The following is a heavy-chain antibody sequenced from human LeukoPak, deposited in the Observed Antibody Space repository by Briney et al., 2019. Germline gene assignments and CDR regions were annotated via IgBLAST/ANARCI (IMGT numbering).Heavy chain of an antibody. CDR3: ARDSKAAGTTGFGPSLDY. D-gene: IGHD1-7*01. CDR1: GGSISSGDYY. J-gene: IGHJ4*02. CDR2: IYYSGST. Sequence: SETLSLTCTVSGGSISSGDYYWSWIRQPPGKGLEWIGYIYYSGSTYYNPSLKSRVTISVDTSKNQFSLKLSSVTAADTAVYYCARDSKAAGTTGFGPSLDYWGQGILVTVSS. V-gene: IGHV4-30-4*08.